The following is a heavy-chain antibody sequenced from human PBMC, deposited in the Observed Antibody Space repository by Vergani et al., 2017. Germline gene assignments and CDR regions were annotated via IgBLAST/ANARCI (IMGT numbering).Heavy chain of an antibody. CDR2: IYYSGST. CDR3: ARSRYSSGWYPYXFDP. CDR1: GGSVSSGSYY. Sequence: QVQLQESGPGLVKPSETLSLTCTVSGGSVSSGSYYWSWIRQPPGKGLEWIGYIYYSGSTNYNPSLKSRVTISVDTSKNQFSLKLSSVTAADTAVYYCARSRYSSGWYPYXFDPWGQGTLVTVSS. D-gene: IGHD6-19*01. V-gene: IGHV4-61*01. J-gene: IGHJ5*02.